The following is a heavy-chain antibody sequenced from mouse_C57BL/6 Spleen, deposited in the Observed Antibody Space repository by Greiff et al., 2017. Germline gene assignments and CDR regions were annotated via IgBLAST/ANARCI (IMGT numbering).Heavy chain of an antibody. CDR3: AREGDYGLFAY. V-gene: IGHV3-6*01. Sequence: VQLKQSGPGLVKPSQSLSLSCSVTGYSITSGYYWNWIRQFPGNKLEWMGYISYDGSNNYNPSLKNRISITRDTSKNQLFLKLNSVTTEDTATYYCAREGDYGLFAYWGQGTLVTVSA. J-gene: IGHJ3*01. CDR2: ISYDGSN. D-gene: IGHD2-4*01. CDR1: GYSITSGYY.